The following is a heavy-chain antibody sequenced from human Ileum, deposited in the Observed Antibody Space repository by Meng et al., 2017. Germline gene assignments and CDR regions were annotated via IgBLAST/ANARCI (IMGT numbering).Heavy chain of an antibody. CDR3: ARALYHIIRGYYFDN. CDR2: VYSSGST. CDR1: GFTVSSNF. V-gene: IGHV3-53*01. J-gene: IGHJ4*02. D-gene: IGHD3-9*01. Sequence: ETLSLTCAASGFTVSSNFMSWVRQAPGKGLEWVSIVYSSGSTYYAASVEGRFTISRDNSKNTLFLQMSSLRAEDTAVYYCARALYHIIRGYYFDNWGQGTLVTVSS.